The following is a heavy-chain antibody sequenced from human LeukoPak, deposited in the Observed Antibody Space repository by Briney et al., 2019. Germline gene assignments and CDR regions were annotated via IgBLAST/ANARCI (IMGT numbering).Heavy chain of an antibody. CDR2: INPNSGGT. D-gene: IGHD2-2*03. CDR3: ARSGYCSSTSCYNWFDP. V-gene: IGHV1-2*02. Sequence: GASVKVSCKASGYTFTGYYMHWVRQAPEQGLEWMGWINPNSGGTNYAQKFQGRVTMTRDTSISTAYMELSRLRSDDTAVYYCARSGYCSSTSCYNWFDPWGQGTLVTVSS. J-gene: IGHJ5*02. CDR1: GYTFTGYY.